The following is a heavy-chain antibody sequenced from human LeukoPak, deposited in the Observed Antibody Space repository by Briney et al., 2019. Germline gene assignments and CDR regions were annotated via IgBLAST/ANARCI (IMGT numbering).Heavy chain of an antibody. CDR1: GGSFSGYY. Sequence: SETLSLTCAVYGGSFSGYYWSWIRQPPGKGLEWMGEINHSGSTNYNPSLKSRVTISGETSKNQSSLKLRSVTAADTAVYYCARVILQDYYDVWSGPFDYWGPGTLVTVSS. D-gene: IGHD3-3*01. CDR2: INHSGST. CDR3: ARVILQDYYDVWSGPFDY. V-gene: IGHV4-34*01. J-gene: IGHJ4*02.